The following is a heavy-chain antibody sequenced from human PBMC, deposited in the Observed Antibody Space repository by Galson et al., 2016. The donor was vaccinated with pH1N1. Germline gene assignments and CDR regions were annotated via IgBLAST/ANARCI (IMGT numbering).Heavy chain of an antibody. Sequence: TLSLTCTVSGGSISSDIYYWSWIRQHPGKGLEWIGYIYYSGNTYYNPSLKSRVTISVNTSRNQFSLKLSSVTAAGTAVYYCAGDHGEVYSSNFYYYGLDVWGQGTTVTVSS. CDR2: IYYSGNT. V-gene: IGHV4-31*03. J-gene: IGHJ6*02. CDR3: AGDHGEVYSSNFYYYGLDV. D-gene: IGHD4-23*01. CDR1: GGSISSDIYY.